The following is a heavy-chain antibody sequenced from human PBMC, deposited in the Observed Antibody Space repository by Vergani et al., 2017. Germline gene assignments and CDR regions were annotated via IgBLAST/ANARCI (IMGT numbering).Heavy chain of an antibody. CDR1: GGTFSSYA. D-gene: IGHD2-15*01. J-gene: IGHJ6*02. CDR2: IIPIFGTA. Sequence: QVQLVQSGAEVKKPGSSVKVSCKASGGTFSSYAISWVRQAPGQGLEWMGGIIPIFGTANYAQKFQGRVTITADESTSTAYMELSSLRSEDTAVYYCARALLWSGGSCYYYYGRDVWGQGTTVTVSS. CDR3: ARALLWSGGSCYYYYGRDV. V-gene: IGHV1-69*12.